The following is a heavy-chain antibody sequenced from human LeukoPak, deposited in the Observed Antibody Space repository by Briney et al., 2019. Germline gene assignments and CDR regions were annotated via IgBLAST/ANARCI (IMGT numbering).Heavy chain of an antibody. D-gene: IGHD3-9*01. CDR3: VRDADWAFNY. CDR1: GFTFSGHW. J-gene: IGHJ4*02. Sequence: PGGSLRLSCLASGFTFSGHWMHWARQRPGKGLEWVANITPEGRRKNHADSARGRFTISRDNAQNSLSLQMTSLRVEDTAVYYCVRDADWAFNYWGQGALVTVSS. V-gene: IGHV3-7*03. CDR2: ITPEGRRK.